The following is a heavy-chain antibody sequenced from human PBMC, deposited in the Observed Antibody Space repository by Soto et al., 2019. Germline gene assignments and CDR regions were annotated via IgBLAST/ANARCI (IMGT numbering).Heavy chain of an antibody. CDR3: ARQIYDSDTGPNFQYYFDS. CDR1: GYSFAGFW. J-gene: IGHJ4*02. V-gene: IGHV5-10-1*01. D-gene: IGHD3-22*01. Sequence: GESLKISCKGSGYSFAGFWITWVRQKPGKGLEWMGRIDPSDSQTYYSPSFRGHVTISATKSITTVFLQWSSLRASDTAMYYCARQIYDSDTGPNFQYYFDSWGQGTPVTVSS. CDR2: IDPSDSQT.